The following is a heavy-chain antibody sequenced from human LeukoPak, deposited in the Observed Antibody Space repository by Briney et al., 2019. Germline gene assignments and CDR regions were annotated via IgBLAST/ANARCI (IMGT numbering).Heavy chain of an antibody. CDR3: AKDMNSWRDGSGLGDYFDY. D-gene: IGHD6-19*01. CDR1: GFAFNFYA. CDR2: TSGSGRSI. V-gene: IGHV3-23*01. J-gene: IGHJ4*02. Sequence: PGGSLRLSCAASGFAFNFYAMSWARQAPGKGLEWVSGTSGSGRSIHYADSVKGRFTISRDNSKNTLYLQMNSLRADDTAVYYCAKDMNSWRDGSGLGDYFDYWGQGTLVTVSS.